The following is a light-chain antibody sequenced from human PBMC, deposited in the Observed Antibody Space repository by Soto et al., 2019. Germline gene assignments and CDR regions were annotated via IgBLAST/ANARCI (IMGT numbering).Light chain of an antibody. CDR2: GAS. Sequence: EIVLTQSPGTLSLSPGERATLSCRASQSVSSRSVAWYQQKPGQAPRLLIYGASSRATTIPDRFSGSGSGTDCTLPVSRLEPEDFVVYLCQQYGSSPYFGGGTKVEIK. CDR3: QQYGSSPY. J-gene: IGKJ4*01. CDR1: QSVSSRS. V-gene: IGKV3-20*01.